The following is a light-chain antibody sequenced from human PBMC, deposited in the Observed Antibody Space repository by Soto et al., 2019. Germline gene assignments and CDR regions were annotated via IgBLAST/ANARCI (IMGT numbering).Light chain of an antibody. CDR1: SSDVGGYNY. CDR3: SSYTTSSTPYV. Sequence: QSVLTQPASVSGSPGQSITISCTGTSSDVGGYNYVSWYQQHPDKAPKLMIYDVSNRPSGVSNRFSGSKSGNTASLTISGVQAEDEADYYCSSYTTSSTPYVFGTGTKVTVL. CDR2: DVS. V-gene: IGLV2-14*03. J-gene: IGLJ1*01.